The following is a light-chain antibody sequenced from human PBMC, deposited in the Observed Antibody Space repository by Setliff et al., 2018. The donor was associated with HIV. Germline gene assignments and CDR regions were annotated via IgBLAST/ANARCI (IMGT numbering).Light chain of an antibody. CDR1: TSNIGSGYD. CDR3: QSYDTSPSGPGV. Sequence: QSVLTQPPSVSGAPGQRVTISCTGSTSNIGSGYDVNWYQQLPGTAPKLLIYVNNNRPSGVPDRFSGSKSGTSASLVITGLQAEDEGDYYCQSYDTSPSGPGVFGTGTKGTVL. CDR2: VNN. J-gene: IGLJ1*01. V-gene: IGLV1-40*01.